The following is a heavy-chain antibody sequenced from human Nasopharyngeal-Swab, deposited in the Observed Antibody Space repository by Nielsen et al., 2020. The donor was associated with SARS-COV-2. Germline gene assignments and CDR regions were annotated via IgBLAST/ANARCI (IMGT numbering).Heavy chain of an antibody. CDR2: IQPDGSAK. Sequence: GGSLRLSCAASGFTFSIYWMSWVRQAPGKGLEWVANIQPDGSAKYYVDSVKGRFTISRDNAKNSLYLQMNSLRAEDTAVYYCARDQYYDSSGYYYYGMDVWGQGTTVTVSS. V-gene: IGHV3-7*01. D-gene: IGHD3-22*01. J-gene: IGHJ6*02. CDR3: ARDQYYDSSGYYYYGMDV. CDR1: GFTFSIYW.